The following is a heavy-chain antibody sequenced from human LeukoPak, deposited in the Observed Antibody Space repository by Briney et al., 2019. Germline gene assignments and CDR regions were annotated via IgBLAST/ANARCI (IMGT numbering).Heavy chain of an antibody. V-gene: IGHV4-59*01. Sequence: SETLSLTCTVSGGSISSYYWSWIRQPPGKGLEWIGYIYYSGSTNYNPSLKSRVTISVDTSKNQFSPKLSSVTAADTAVYYCARDSPVERLFDYWGQGTLVTVSS. D-gene: IGHD1-1*01. CDR2: IYYSGST. CDR1: GGSISSYY. CDR3: ARDSPVERLFDY. J-gene: IGHJ4*02.